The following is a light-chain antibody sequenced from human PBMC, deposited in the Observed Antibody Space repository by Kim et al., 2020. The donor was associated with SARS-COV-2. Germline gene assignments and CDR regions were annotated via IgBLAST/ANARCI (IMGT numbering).Light chain of an antibody. CDR2: AAS. CDR3: QQSYSTLQWT. V-gene: IGKV1-16*02. J-gene: IGKJ1*01. Sequence: SVGDRVTITCRASQDISYNLVWFQQKPGKAPRSLIYAASNLQSGVPSKFRGSGSGTHFTLNIGSLQPEDFATYYCQQSYSTLQWTFGQGTKVDIK. CDR1: QDISYN.